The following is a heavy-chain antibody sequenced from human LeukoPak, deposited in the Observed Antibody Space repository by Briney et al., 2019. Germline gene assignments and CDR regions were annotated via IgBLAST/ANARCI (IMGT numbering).Heavy chain of an antibody. Sequence: GGSLRLSCAASGFTFSSYAMSWVRQAPGKGLEWVSAISGSGGSTYYADSVKGRFTISRDNSKNTLYLQMNSLRAEDTAVYYCAKSGHRSSLLWYYDSSGYYYVSWYFDLWGRGTLVTVSS. D-gene: IGHD3-22*01. CDR3: AKSGHRSSLLWYYDSSGYYYVSWYFDL. J-gene: IGHJ2*01. CDR1: GFTFSSYA. V-gene: IGHV3-23*01. CDR2: ISGSGGST.